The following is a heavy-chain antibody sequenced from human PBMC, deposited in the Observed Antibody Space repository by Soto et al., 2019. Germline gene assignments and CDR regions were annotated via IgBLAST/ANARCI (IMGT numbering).Heavy chain of an antibody. CDR3: VRCRVAARSSLFDF. J-gene: IGHJ1*01. V-gene: IGHV5-51*01. CDR2: IYPGDSDT. D-gene: IGHD6-6*01. Sequence: GESMTISCKGSGYSFTSYWIGWVRQMPGKGLEWMGIIYPGDSDTRYSPSFQGQVTISADKSISTAYLQWSSLKASDTAMYSCVRCRVAARSSLFDFRGQGSLVTVSS. CDR1: GYSFTSYW.